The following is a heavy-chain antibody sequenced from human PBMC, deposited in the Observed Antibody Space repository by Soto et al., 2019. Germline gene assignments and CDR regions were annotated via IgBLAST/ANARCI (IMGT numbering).Heavy chain of an antibody. Sequence: QVQLQESGPGLVKPPGTLSLSCAVSDGSITNNNWCTWVRQPPGKGLEWIGDIHYDGTTNYNPSLXXXLXXSFDKSKNHFYLRLTSVTAADTAIYSCASGYYGAGGYVLDAWGQGTTVTVSS. CDR2: IHYDGTT. J-gene: IGHJ6*02. V-gene: IGHV4-4*01. D-gene: IGHD3-10*01. CDR1: DGSITNNNW. CDR3: ASGYYGAGGYVLDA.